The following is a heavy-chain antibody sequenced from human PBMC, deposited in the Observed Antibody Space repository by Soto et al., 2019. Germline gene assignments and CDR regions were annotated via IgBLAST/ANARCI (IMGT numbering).Heavy chain of an antibody. CDR3: AHFSDLEWLEP. V-gene: IGHV4-59*01. D-gene: IGHD2-21*01. CDR1: VGSISRYF. CDR2: FFYTGST. J-gene: IGHJ5*02. Sequence: SETLSLTCTVSVGSISRYFWSCIRQSPGEGLEWIGYFFYTGSTTCNPSLKSRVTISIDTSKNQFSLKLSSLTAADTAVYYCAHFSDLEWLEPWGQGTMVTVSS.